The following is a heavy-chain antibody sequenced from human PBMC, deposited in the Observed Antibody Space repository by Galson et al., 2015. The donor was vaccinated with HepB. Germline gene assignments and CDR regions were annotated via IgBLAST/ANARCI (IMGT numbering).Heavy chain of an antibody. CDR3: VKGILRYSGYEGFDY. Sequence: SLRLSCAASGFTFSSYAMSWVRQAPGKGLEWVSAISGSGGSTYYADSVKGRFTISRDNSKNTLYLQMSSLRAEDTAVYYCVKGILRYSGYEGFDYWGQGTLVTVSS. V-gene: IGHV3-23*01. CDR2: ISGSGGST. J-gene: IGHJ4*02. CDR1: GFTFSSYA. D-gene: IGHD5-12*01.